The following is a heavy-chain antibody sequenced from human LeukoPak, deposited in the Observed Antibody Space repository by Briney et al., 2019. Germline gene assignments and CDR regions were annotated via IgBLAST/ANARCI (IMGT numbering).Heavy chain of an antibody. V-gene: IGHV4-34*01. J-gene: IGHJ3*02. D-gene: IGHD3-16*01. CDR3: ARGEYDYAWGSYSPNAFAM. CDR1: GGSFSGYY. CDR2: INHSGST. Sequence: SETLSLTCAVYGGSFSGYYWSWIRQPPGKGLEWVGEINHSGSTNYNPSLKSRVTISVDTSKNQFSLKLSSVTAADTALYYCARGEYDYAWGSYSPNAFAMWGQGTMVTVSS.